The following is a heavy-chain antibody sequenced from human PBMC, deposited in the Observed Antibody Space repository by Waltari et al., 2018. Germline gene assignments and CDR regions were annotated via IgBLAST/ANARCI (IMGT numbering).Heavy chain of an antibody. J-gene: IGHJ5*02. CDR1: GGSCSGYY. Sequence: QVQLQQWGAGLLKPSETLSLTCAVYGGSCSGYYWGWIRQPPGQGLEWIGEINHSGSTNYNPSLKSRVTISVDTSKNQFSLKLSSVTAADTAVYYCASSSYGAGWFDPWGQGTLVTVSS. V-gene: IGHV4-34*01. CDR2: INHSGST. CDR3: ASSSYGAGWFDP. D-gene: IGHD5-18*01.